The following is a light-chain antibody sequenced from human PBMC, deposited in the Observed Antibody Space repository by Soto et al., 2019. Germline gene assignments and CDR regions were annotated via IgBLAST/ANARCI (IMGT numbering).Light chain of an antibody. CDR3: ISYTDRQSYL. J-gene: IGLJ1*01. CDR2: EVN. CDR1: SSDLGSYNY. V-gene: IGLV2-14*01. Sequence: QSALTQPASVSGSPGQSITISCAGTSSDLGSYNYVSWYQHHPGKVPKLILYEVNNRPSGISNRFSGSKSGNTASLTISGLQSEDEADYYCISYTDRQSYLFGTGTKVTVL.